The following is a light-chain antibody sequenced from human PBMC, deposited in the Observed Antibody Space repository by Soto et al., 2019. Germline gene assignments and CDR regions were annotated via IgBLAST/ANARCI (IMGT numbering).Light chain of an antibody. CDR3: CSYARGSTYV. Sequence: QSVLTQPAPVSGSPGQSITISCTGTSSDVGNYNLVSWYQQHPGKAPKLMIYEGSKRPSGVSNRFSGSKSDNTASLTISGLQAEDEAHYYCCSYARGSTYVFGTGTKVTVL. CDR2: EGS. V-gene: IGLV2-23*01. CDR1: SSDVGNYNL. J-gene: IGLJ1*01.